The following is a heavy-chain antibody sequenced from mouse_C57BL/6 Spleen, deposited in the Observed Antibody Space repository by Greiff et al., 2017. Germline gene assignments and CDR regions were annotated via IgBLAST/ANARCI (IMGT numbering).Heavy chain of an antibody. CDR2: INPGSGGT. J-gene: IGHJ2*01. V-gene: IGHV1-54*01. D-gene: IGHD4-1*01. CDR3: ARGTGFDY. CDR1: GYAFTNYL. Sequence: QVQLQQSGAELVRPGTSVKVSCKASGYAFTNYLIEWVKQRPGQGLEWIGVINPGSGGTNYTEKFKGKATLTADKSSSTAYMQLSSLTSEDSAVYFCARGTGFDYWGQGTTLTVSS.